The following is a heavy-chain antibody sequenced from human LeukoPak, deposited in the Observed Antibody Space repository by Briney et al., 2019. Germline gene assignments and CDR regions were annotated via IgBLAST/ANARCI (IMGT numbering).Heavy chain of an antibody. J-gene: IGHJ4*02. Sequence: GGSLRLLGAGFGFTFSNFVMSWGRPAPGRGLEWVSVIRARGENTYYADSVQGRFPLSRHNSHHTLFLQMNSLRAEDTAVYYCAEAPRRFPDINITPLYYFDYWGQGTPVTASS. CDR3: AEAPRRFPDINITPLYYFDY. CDR1: GFTFSNFV. CDR2: IRARGENT. V-gene: IGHV3-23*01. D-gene: IGHD3-10*01.